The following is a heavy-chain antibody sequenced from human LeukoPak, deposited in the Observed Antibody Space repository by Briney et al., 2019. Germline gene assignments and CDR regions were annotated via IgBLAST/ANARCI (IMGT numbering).Heavy chain of an antibody. V-gene: IGHV3-33*06. CDR1: VFTFSNDG. J-gene: IGHJ3*02. CDR3: VKERSPFDAFDI. Sequence: RGSLRLSCAPSVFTFSNDGVHWVPQAPGKGLERVAVIWSDGINRYYADSVKGRFTFSRDNSKKTLSLQMNSLRAEDTALYYCVKERSPFDAFDIWGQGTMVTVSS. CDR2: IWSDGINR.